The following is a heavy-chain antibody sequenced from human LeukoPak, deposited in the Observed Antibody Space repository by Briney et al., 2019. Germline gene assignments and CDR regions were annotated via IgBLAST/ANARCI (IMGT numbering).Heavy chain of an antibody. Sequence: SETLSLTCTVSGGSISGYYWSWIRQAPGKGLEWIGYIHYTGTTNYNPSLRSRVTISVDMSKNQFSLKLSSVTAADTAVYYCARDAYCSGRNGGYFDYWGQGTLVTVSS. CDR2: IHYTGTT. D-gene: IGHD2-15*01. V-gene: IGHV4-59*01. CDR1: GGSISGYY. CDR3: ARDAYCSGRNGGYFDY. J-gene: IGHJ4*02.